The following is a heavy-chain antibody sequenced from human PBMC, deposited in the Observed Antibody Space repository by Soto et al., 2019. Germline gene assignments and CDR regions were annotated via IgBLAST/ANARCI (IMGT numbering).Heavy chain of an antibody. CDR3: VKDLSYYDFWSGLAFDI. D-gene: IGHD3-3*01. V-gene: IGHV3-64D*06. J-gene: IGHJ3*02. Sequence: GGSLRLSCSASGFTFSSYAMHWVRQAPGKGLEYVSAISSNGGSTYYADSVKGRFTISRDNSKNTLYLQMSSLRAEDTAVYYCVKDLSYYDFWSGLAFDIWGQGTMVTVSS. CDR1: GFTFSSYA. CDR2: ISSNGGST.